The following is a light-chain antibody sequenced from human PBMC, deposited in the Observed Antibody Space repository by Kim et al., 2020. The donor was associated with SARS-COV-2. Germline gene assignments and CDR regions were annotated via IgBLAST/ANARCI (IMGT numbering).Light chain of an antibody. V-gene: IGLV3-1*01. CDR2: QDS. Sequence: SYELTQPPSVSLSPGQTASITCSGAKLGDTYACWYQQQPGQSPVLVIYQDSKRPSGIPERFSGSNSGNTATLTISGTPATDEADYYCQAWDRSPVVFRGG. CDR3: QAWDRSPVV. J-gene: IGLJ2*01. CDR1: KLGDTY.